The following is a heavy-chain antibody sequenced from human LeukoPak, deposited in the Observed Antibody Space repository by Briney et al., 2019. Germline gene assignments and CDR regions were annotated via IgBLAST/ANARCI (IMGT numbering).Heavy chain of an antibody. CDR3: AREPPGY. V-gene: IGHV4-61*02. CDR2: IYTNGGA. Sequence: SETLSLTCTVSGGSVTSGNYYWNWIRQPAGKGLEWIGRIYTNGGASYNPSLKSRVTISIDASKNQFSLKLSSVTAADTAVYYCAREPPGYWGQGILVTISS. J-gene: IGHJ4*02. CDR1: GGSVTSGNYY.